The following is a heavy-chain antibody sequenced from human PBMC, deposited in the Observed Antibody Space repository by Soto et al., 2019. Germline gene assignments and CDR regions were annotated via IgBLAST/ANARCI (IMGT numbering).Heavy chain of an antibody. Sequence: QVQLVQSGAEVKKPGSSVKVSCKASGGTFSSYAISWVRQAPGQGLEWMGGSIPIFGTANYAQKFQGRVTITADESTSTAYMELSSLRSEDTAVYYCARGYCSGGSCYNWFDPWGQGTLVTVSS. CDR1: GGTFSSYA. CDR3: ARGYCSGGSCYNWFDP. J-gene: IGHJ5*02. D-gene: IGHD2-15*01. V-gene: IGHV1-69*01. CDR2: SIPIFGTA.